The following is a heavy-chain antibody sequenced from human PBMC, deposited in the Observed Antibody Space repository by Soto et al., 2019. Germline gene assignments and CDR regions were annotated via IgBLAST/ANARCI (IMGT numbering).Heavy chain of an antibody. D-gene: IGHD5-18*01. Sequence: QVQLVQSGAEVKKPGASVKVSCKASGYTFTHYYIHWVRQAPGQGLEWMGIINPNGGSTTYAQKFRDGFTMTRDTSTITVYMELSSLRSEDSAVYYCATSVNSAMAFDYWGQGTLVTVSS. CDR3: ATSVNSAMAFDY. CDR2: INPNGGST. CDR1: GYTFTHYY. V-gene: IGHV1-46*01. J-gene: IGHJ4*02.